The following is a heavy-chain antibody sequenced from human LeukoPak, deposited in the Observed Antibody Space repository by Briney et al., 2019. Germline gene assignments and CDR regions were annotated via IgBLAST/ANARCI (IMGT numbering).Heavy chain of an antibody. Sequence: PSETLSLTCTVSGGSISSYYWSWIRRPPGKGLEWIGYIYYSGSTNYNPSLKSRVTISVDTSKNQFSLKLSSVTAADTAVYYCARVPYDNWFDPWGQGTLVTVSS. CDR2: IYYSGST. V-gene: IGHV4-59*01. CDR1: GGSISSYY. J-gene: IGHJ5*02. D-gene: IGHD4-17*01. CDR3: ARVPYDNWFDP.